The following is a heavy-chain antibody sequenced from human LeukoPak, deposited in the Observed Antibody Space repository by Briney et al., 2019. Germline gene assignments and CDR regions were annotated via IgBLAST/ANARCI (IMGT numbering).Heavy chain of an antibody. CDR2: IYYSGST. D-gene: IGHD3-22*01. V-gene: IGHV4-39*07. J-gene: IGHJ6*02. CDR1: GGSISSSSYS. Sequence: MPSETLSLTCTVSGGSISSSSYSWGWIRQPPGKGLEWIGSIYYSGSTNYNPSLKSRVTISVDTSKNQFSLKLSSVTAADTAVYYCAREVKALSKAYYYYGMDVWGQGTTVTVSS. CDR3: AREVKALSKAYYYYGMDV.